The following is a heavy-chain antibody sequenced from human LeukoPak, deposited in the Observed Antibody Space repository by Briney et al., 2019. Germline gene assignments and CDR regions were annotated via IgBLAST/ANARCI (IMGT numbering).Heavy chain of an antibody. CDR1: GGTFSSYT. V-gene: IGHV1-69*04. J-gene: IGHJ3*02. CDR2: IIPILGIA. CDR3: ARDWDLYDFWSGYPGEDAFDI. Sequence: ASVKVSCKASGGTFSSYTISWVRQAPGQGLEWMGRIIPILGIANYAQKFQGRVTITADKSTSTAYMELSSLRSEDTAVYYCARDWDLYDFWSGYPGEDAFDIWGQGTMVTVSS. D-gene: IGHD3-3*01.